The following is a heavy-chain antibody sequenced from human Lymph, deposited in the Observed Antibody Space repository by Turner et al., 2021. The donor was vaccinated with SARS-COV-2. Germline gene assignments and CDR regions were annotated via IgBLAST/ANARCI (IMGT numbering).Heavy chain of an antibody. J-gene: IGHJ4*02. CDR2: IKQDGSEK. CDR3: ARMGSSSWYFDY. D-gene: IGHD1-26*01. V-gene: IGHV3-7*01. CDR1: GFTFSYYW. Sequence: VQLVESGVGLVKPGGSLVLSCAASGFTFSYYWMSWVRQAPGKGLEWVANIKQDGSEKYYVDSVKGRFTISRDNAKNSLFLQMNSLRAEDTAVYYCARMGSSSWYFDYWGQGTLVTVSS.